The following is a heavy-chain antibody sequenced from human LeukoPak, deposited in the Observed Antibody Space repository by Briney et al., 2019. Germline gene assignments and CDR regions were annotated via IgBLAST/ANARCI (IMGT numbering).Heavy chain of an antibody. CDR2: INPSGGST. V-gene: IGHV1-46*01. J-gene: IGHJ3*02. CDR1: GYTFTSYY. D-gene: IGHD2-15*01. CDR3: ATTSPGYCSGGSCYSDAFDI. Sequence: ASVKVSCKASGYTFTSYYMHWVRQAPGQGLEWMGIINPSGGSTSYAQKFQGRVTITADKSTSTAYMELSSLRSEDTAVYYCATTSPGYCSGGSCYSDAFDIWGQGTMVTVSS.